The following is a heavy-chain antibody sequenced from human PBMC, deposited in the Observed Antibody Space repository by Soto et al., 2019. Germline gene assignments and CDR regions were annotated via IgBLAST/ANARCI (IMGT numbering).Heavy chain of an antibody. J-gene: IGHJ4*02. CDR2: INSGNGNT. CDR1: GYTFTSYA. CDR3: ARVPGCSGGSCYSSLFDC. Sequence: ASVKVSCNASGYTFTSYAMHWVRQAPGQRLEWMGWINSGNGNTKYSQRFQGRVTISRDTFASTAYMELSSLRSEDTAVYYCARVPGCSGGSCYSSLFDCWGQGTQV. V-gene: IGHV1-3*01. D-gene: IGHD2-15*01.